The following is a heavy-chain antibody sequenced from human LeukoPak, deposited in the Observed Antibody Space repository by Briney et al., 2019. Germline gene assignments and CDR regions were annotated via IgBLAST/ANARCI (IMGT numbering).Heavy chain of an antibody. J-gene: IGHJ6*02. D-gene: IGHD6-13*01. CDR1: GFTFSSYA. CDR2: ISGSGGST. CDR3: AKFGGISAAGTYYGTDV. Sequence: PGGSLRLSCAASGFTFSSYAMSWVRQAPGKGLEWVSAISGSGGSTYYADSVKGRFTISRDNSKNTLYLQMNSLRAEDTAVYYCAKFGGISAAGTYYGTDVWGQGTTVTVSS. V-gene: IGHV3-23*01.